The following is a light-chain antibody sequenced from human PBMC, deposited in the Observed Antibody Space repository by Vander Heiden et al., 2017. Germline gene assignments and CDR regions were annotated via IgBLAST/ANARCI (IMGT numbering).Light chain of an antibody. CDR2: AAS. Sequence: DIQLTPSPSFLSASGGARVTITCRASQGISSSLAWYQQKPEKAPRLLIYAASTLQSGVPSRFSGSGSGTEFTLTISSLQPEDFATYYCQHLNGYPLSFGGGTKVEIK. V-gene: IGKV1-9*01. J-gene: IGKJ4*01. CDR3: QHLNGYPLS. CDR1: QGISSS.